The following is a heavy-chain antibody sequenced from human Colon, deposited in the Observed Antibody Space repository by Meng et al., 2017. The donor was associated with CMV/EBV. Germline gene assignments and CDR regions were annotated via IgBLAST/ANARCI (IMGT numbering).Heavy chain of an antibody. V-gene: IGHV2-5*02. CDR2: IYCDDDK. J-gene: IGHJ4*02. CDR3: AHKSLPAAVFDY. D-gene: IGHD2-2*01. Sequence: QINLKESGPTLVQPKPAIPLICTFAWFSINTYEVGVGWFRQPPGKAPEWLALIYCDDDKRYRSSLGNRLTLTHDDSKNQVVLTMTDMDPVDTATYYCAHKSLPAAVFDYWGQGTLVTVSS. CDR1: WFSINTYEVG.